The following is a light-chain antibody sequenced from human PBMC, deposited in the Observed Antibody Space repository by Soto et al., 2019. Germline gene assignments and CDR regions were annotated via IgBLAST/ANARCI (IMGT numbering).Light chain of an antibody. CDR1: SGSIASGY. CDR3: QSSDGNNMV. J-gene: IGLJ2*01. Sequence: NFMLTQPHSVSESPGKTVTISCTGSSGSIASGYVQWYQQRPGSAPTTLIYEDNQRPAGVPERFSGSIDSSSNSASLTISGLRPEGEADYYCQSSDGNNMVFGGGTKLTVL. V-gene: IGLV6-57*02. CDR2: EDN.